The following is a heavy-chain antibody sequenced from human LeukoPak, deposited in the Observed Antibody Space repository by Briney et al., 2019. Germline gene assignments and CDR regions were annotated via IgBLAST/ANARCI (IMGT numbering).Heavy chain of an antibody. D-gene: IGHD3-3*01. J-gene: IGHJ4*02. CDR1: GGSIGTYY. CDR3: ARGSDFRSGYSFDY. V-gene: IGHV4-59*01. CDR2: VYYSGSA. Sequence: SETLSLTCSVSGGSIGTYYWSWILQPPAKELEWVGYVYYSGSAEYNPSLPSRVTILVDTSKIQFSLKLRPVTAADTAVYYCARGSDFRSGYSFDYWGQGALVTVSS.